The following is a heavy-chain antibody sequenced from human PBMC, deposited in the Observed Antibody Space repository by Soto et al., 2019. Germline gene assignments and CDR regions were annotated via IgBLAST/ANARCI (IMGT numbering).Heavy chain of an antibody. Sequence: SETLSLTCTVSGGSISSYYWSWIRQPPGKGLEWIGYVYYSGSTNYNPSLKSRVTISVDTSKNQFSLKLSSVTAADTAVYYCARVLGYCSGGSCYFGKWGGFDPWGQGTLVTVSS. V-gene: IGHV4-59*01. D-gene: IGHD2-15*01. J-gene: IGHJ5*02. CDR1: GGSISSYY. CDR3: ARVLGYCSGGSCYFGKWGGFDP. CDR2: VYYSGST.